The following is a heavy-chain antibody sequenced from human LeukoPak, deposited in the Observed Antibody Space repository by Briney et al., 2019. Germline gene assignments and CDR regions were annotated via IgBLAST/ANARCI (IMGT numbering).Heavy chain of an antibody. D-gene: IGHD6-19*01. CDR2: ISISGDGT. Sequence: ETLSLTCTVSGGSISSSSYYWGWIRQPPGKGLEWVSAISISGDGTYYAESVKGRFTISRDNSKNTLYLRMNSLRAEDTAVYYCAKDRRITMAGTVDYFDYWGQGTLVTVSS. CDR1: GGSISSSSYY. V-gene: IGHV3-23*01. CDR3: AKDRRITMAGTVDYFDY. J-gene: IGHJ4*02.